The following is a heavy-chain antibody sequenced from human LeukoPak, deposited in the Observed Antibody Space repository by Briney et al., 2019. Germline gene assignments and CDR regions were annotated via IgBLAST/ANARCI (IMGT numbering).Heavy chain of an antibody. V-gene: IGHV3-21*01. CDR2: ITSSGSYM. D-gene: IGHD1-26*01. CDR3: ARDPYSGSYGGYYHYYMDV. J-gene: IGHJ6*03. CDR1: GFSFSSYN. Sequence: TSGGSLRLSCAASGFSFSSYNMNWARQAPGKGPEWVSSITSSGSYMFYADSVKGRFTISRDNAENSLYLQMNSLRVEDTAVYFCARDPYSGSYGGYYHYYMDVRGKGTTVTVSS.